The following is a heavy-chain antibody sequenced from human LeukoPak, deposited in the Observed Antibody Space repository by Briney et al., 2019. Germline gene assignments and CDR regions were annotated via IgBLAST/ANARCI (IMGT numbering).Heavy chain of an antibody. CDR3: AREVLEIGAI. Sequence: SVKVSCKASGGTFSSYAISWVRQAPGQGLEWMGGIIPILGTANYAQKFQGRVTITADESTSTAYKELSSLRSEDTAVYYCAREVLEIGAIWGQGTMVTVSS. J-gene: IGHJ3*02. CDR2: IIPILGTA. CDR1: GGTFSSYA. V-gene: IGHV1-69*13.